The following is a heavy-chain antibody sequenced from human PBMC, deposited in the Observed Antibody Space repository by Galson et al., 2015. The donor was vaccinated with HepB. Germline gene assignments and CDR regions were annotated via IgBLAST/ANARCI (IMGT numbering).Heavy chain of an antibody. CDR3: AITHYYDSSGYYPDY. CDR2: ISYDGSNK. V-gene: IGHV3-30*03. CDR1: GFTFSSYG. D-gene: IGHD3-22*01. J-gene: IGHJ4*02. Sequence: SLRLSCAASGFTFSSYGMHWVRQAPGKGLEWVAVISYDGSNKYYADSVKGRFTISRDNSKNTLYLQMNSLRAEDTAVYYCAITHYYDSSGYYPDYWGQGTLVTVSS.